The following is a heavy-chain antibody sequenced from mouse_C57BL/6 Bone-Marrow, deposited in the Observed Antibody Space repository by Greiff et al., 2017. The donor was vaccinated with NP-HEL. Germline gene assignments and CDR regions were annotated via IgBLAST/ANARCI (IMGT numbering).Heavy chain of an antibody. J-gene: IGHJ3*01. CDR1: GFTFSDYY. CDR2: ISNGGGST. V-gene: IGHV5-12*01. CDR3: ARTYYSNYVAWFAY. Sequence: DVKLVESGGGLVQPGGSLKLSCAASGFTFSDYYMYWVRQTPEKRLEWVAYISNGGGSTYYPDTVKGRFTISRDNAKNTLYLQMSRLKSEDTAMYYCARTYYSNYVAWFAYWGQGTLVTVS. D-gene: IGHD2-5*01.